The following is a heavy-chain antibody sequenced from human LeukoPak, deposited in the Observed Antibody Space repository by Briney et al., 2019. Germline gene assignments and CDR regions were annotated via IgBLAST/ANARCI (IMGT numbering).Heavy chain of an antibody. Sequence: PGGSLRLSCAASGFTFDDYGMSWVRQAPGKGLEWVSGINWNGGSTGYADSVKGRFTISRDNAKNSLYLQMNSLRAEDTAVYYCARELISSSWYRAYDYWGQGTLVTVSS. CDR2: INWNGGST. V-gene: IGHV3-20*04. CDR3: ARELISSSWYRAYDY. CDR1: GFTFDDYG. D-gene: IGHD6-13*01. J-gene: IGHJ4*02.